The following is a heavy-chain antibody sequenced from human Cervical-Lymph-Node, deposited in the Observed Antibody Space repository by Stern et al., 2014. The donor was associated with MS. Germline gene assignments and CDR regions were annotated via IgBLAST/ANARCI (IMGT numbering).Heavy chain of an antibody. Sequence: QVQLVQSGAEVKKPGASVKVSCEVSGYTLSEISMHWVRQAPGKGLEWMGGFDPEHGEQSYAQKFQGRVTMAEDKSTDTAYMELSRLRSEEPAVYYCATPRGRVTYYYGMDVWGQGTTVTVSS. CDR1: GYTLSEIS. D-gene: IGHD2-21*02. CDR3: ATPRGRVTYYYGMDV. CDR2: FDPEHGEQ. J-gene: IGHJ6*02. V-gene: IGHV1-24*01.